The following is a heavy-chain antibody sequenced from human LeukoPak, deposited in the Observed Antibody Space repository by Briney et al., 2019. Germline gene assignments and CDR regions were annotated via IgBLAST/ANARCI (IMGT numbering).Heavy chain of an antibody. Sequence: KTGGSLRLSCVVSGIPFSDYYMNWIRQAPGKGLEWISYISSSSSYTDYADSVKGRFTISRDNAKSALYLHLNSLRLEDTAVYHCAAGTAADFWGQGTLVTVSS. CDR1: GIPFSDYY. J-gene: IGHJ4*02. V-gene: IGHV3-11*03. D-gene: IGHD6-13*01. CDR3: AAGTAADF. CDR2: ISSSSSYT.